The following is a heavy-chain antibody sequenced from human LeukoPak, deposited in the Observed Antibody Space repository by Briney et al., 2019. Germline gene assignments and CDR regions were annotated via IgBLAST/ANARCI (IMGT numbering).Heavy chain of an antibody. V-gene: IGHV1-18*01. CDR1: GYTFTSYG. CDR3: ARGVYGYDAFDI. Sequence: ASVKVSCKASGYTFTSYGISWVRQAPGQGLEWMGWISSYKSNTNYAQKFQGRVTMTTDTSTSTAYMELRSLRSDDTAVYYCARGVYGYDAFDIWGEGTMVTVSS. D-gene: IGHD5/OR15-5a*01. J-gene: IGHJ3*02. CDR2: ISSYKSNT.